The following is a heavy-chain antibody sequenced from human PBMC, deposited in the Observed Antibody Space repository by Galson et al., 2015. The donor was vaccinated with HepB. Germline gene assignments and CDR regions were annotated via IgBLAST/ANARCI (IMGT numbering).Heavy chain of an antibody. D-gene: IGHD3-22*01. V-gene: IGHV4-31*03. CDR3: ARVGIVVVIFDY. Sequence: TLSLTCTVSGDSISSGGYYWSWIRQHPGKGLEWIGYIYYSGSTYYNPSLKSRVTISVDTSKNQFSLKLSSVTAADTAVYYCARVGIVVVIFDYWGQGTLVTVSS. CDR2: IYYSGST. CDR1: GDSISSGGYY. J-gene: IGHJ4*02.